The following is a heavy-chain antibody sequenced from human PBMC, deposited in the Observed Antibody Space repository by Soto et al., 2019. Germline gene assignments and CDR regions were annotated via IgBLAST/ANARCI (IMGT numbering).Heavy chain of an antibody. CDR2: ISGNNGNT. D-gene: IGHD3-10*01. CDR3: ARDMWSFGSGSYSVDY. J-gene: IGHJ4*02. V-gene: IGHV1-18*01. CDR1: GYKFNTYG. Sequence: AASVKVSCKASGYKFNTYGITWVRQAPGQGLEWMGWISGNNGNTKYPQKFQGRVTMTTDTSTSAAYMELRSLRSDDTAVYYCARDMWSFGSGSYSVDYWGQGTPVTVSS.